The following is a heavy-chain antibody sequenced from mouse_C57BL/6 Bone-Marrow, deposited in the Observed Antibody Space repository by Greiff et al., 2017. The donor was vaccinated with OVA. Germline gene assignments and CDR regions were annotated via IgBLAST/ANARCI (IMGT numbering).Heavy chain of an antibody. CDR3: ARGGFPYYYGSSYEAWFAY. D-gene: IGHD1-1*01. J-gene: IGHJ3*01. Sequence: QVQLKQPGAELVKPGASVTLSCKASGYTFTSYWMQWVKQRPGQGLEWIGEIDPSDSYTNYNQKFKGKATLTVDTSSSTAYMQLSSLTSEDSAVYYCARGGFPYYYGSSYEAWFAYWGQGTLVTVSA. CDR1: GYTFTSYW. V-gene: IGHV1-50*01. CDR2: IDPSDSYT.